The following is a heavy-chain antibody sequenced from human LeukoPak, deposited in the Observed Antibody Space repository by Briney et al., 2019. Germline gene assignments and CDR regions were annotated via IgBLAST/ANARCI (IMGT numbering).Heavy chain of an antibody. Sequence: PSETLSLTCTVSGGSISSGDYYWSWIRQPPGKGLEWIGYIYYSGSTYYNPSLKSRVTISVDTSKNQFSLKLSSVTAADTAVYYCARKSARMTVVVVPAPHHQPRNNWFDPWGQGTLVTVSS. CDR3: ARKSARMTVVVVPAPHHQPRNNWFDP. CDR2: IYYSGST. D-gene: IGHD2-2*01. CDR1: GGSISSGDYY. V-gene: IGHV4-30-4*01. J-gene: IGHJ5*02.